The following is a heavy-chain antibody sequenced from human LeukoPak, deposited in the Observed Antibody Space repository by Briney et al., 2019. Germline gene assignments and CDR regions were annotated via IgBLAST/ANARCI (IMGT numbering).Heavy chain of an antibody. CDR1: GFTFSSYA. V-gene: IGHV3-23*01. Sequence: PGGSLRLSCAASGFTFSSYAMSWVRQAPGKGLEWVSAISGSGGSTYYAASVKGRFTISRDNSKNMLHLQMNSLRAEDTAVYYCAKDRTSMVTTGLDYWGQGTLVTVSS. CDR2: ISGSGGST. J-gene: IGHJ4*02. D-gene: IGHD4-17*01. CDR3: AKDRTSMVTTGLDY.